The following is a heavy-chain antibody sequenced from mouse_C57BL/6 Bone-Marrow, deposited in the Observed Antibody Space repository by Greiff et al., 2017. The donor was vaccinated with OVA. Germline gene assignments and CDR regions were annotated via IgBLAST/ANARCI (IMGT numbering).Heavy chain of an antibody. D-gene: IGHD2-5*01. V-gene: IGHV5-9-1*02. J-gene: IGHJ2*01. CDR3: TREGYSNYDFDY. CDR1: GFTFSSYA. CDR2: ISSGGDYI. Sequence: EVKLVESGEGLVKPGGSLKLSCAASGFTFSSYAMSWVRQTPEKRLEWVAYISSGGDYIYYADTVKGRFTISRDNARNTLYLQMSSLKSEDTAMYYCTREGYSNYDFDYWGQGTTLTVSS.